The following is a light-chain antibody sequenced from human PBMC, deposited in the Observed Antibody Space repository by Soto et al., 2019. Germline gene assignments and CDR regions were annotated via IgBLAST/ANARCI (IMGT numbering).Light chain of an antibody. CDR1: QSVDKNY. CDR2: GAS. V-gene: IGKV3-20*01. CDR3: QQFGSSPPRYT. Sequence: EIALTQSPGTLSLSPGERATLSCRASQSVDKNYLAWYQQKPGQAPRLLIYGASSRTTGIPDRFSGSGSGTDFTLTISRLEPEDFAVYYCQQFGSSPPRYTFGQGTKLEIK. J-gene: IGKJ2*01.